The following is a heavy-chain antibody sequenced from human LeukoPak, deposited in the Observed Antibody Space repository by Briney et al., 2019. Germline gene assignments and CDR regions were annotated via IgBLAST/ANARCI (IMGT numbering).Heavy chain of an antibody. CDR3: ARGFGGDSDHYPYYYYVDV. CDR2: INPNSGGT. J-gene: IGHJ6*03. D-gene: IGHD2-21*02. V-gene: IGHV1-2*02. CDR1: GYTFTGYY. Sequence: GASVKVSCKASGYTFTGYYMHWVRQAPGQGLEWMGWINPNSGGTNYAQKFQGRVTMTRDTSISTAYMELSRLRSDDTAVYYCARGFGGDSDHYPYYYYVDVWGKGTTVTVSS.